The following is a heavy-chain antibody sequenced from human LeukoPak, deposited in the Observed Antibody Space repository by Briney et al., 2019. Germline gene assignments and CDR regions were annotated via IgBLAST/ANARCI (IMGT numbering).Heavy chain of an antibody. J-gene: IGHJ4*02. CDR3: TTGYCSSTSCYD. CDR1: GFSFSQAW. D-gene: IGHD2-2*01. Sequence: GGSLRLSCAASGFSFSQAWMSWVRQAPGKGLEWVGRIKSKTDGGTTDYAAPVKGRFTISRDDSKNTLYLQMNSLKTEDTAVYYCTTGYCSSTSCYDWGQGTLVTVSS. CDR2: IKSKTDGGTT. V-gene: IGHV3-15*01.